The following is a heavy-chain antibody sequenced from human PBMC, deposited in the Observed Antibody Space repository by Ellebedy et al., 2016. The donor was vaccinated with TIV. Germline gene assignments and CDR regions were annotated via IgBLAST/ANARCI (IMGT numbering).Heavy chain of an antibody. CDR2: INPNSGGT. J-gene: IGHJ6*02. CDR3: ATKSTLGRRGGNGMDI. D-gene: IGHD3-16*01. CDR1: GYTFTVYY. V-gene: IGHV1-2*04. Sequence: AASVKVSCKASGYTFTVYYMHWVRQAPGQGLEWMGWINPNSGGTNYAQKFQGWVTMTRDISISTAYMELSRLRSDDTAMYTCATKSTLGRRGGNGMDIWGQGTTVTVSS.